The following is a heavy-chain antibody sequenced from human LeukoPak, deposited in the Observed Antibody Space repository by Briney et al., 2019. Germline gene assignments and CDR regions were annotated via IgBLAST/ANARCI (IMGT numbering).Heavy chain of an antibody. D-gene: IGHD6-13*01. CDR1: GGSISSSSYY. V-gene: IGHV4-39*01. CDR3: ARHKTGRAAAGGFILWFDP. J-gene: IGHJ5*02. CDR2: ICYSGST. Sequence: PSETLSLTCTVSGGSISSSSYYWGWIRQPPGKGLEWIGSICYSGSTYYNPSLKSRVTISVDTSKNQFSLKLSSVTAADTAVYYCARHKTGRAAAGGFILWFDPWGQGTLVTASS.